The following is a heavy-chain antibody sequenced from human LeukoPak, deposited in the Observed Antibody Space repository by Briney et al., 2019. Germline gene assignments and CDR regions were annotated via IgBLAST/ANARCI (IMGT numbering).Heavy chain of an antibody. J-gene: IGHJ4*02. CDR3: ARARDSSSAGD. CDR1: GYTFTSYA. Sequence: GASVKVSCKASGYTFTSYAIHWVRQAPGQRLEWMGWINAGNGNTKYSQKFQGRVTITADESTSTAYMELSSLRSEDTAVYYCARARDSSSAGDWGQGTLVTVSS. CDR2: INAGNGNT. D-gene: IGHD6-6*01. V-gene: IGHV1-3*01.